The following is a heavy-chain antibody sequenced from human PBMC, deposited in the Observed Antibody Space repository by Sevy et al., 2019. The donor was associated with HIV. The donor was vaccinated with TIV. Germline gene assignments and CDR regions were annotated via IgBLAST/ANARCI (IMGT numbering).Heavy chain of an antibody. J-gene: IGHJ5*02. CDR2: IYYSGST. V-gene: IGHV4-39*01. CDR3: ARSAQEVVVVVAGSWFDP. Sequence: SETLSLTCTVSGGSISSSSYYWGWIRQPPGKGLEWIGSIYYSGSTYYNPSLKSRVTISVDTSKNQFSLKLSSVTAADTAVYYCARSAQEVVVVVAGSWFDPWGQGTLVTVSS. D-gene: IGHD2-15*01. CDR1: GGSISSSSYY.